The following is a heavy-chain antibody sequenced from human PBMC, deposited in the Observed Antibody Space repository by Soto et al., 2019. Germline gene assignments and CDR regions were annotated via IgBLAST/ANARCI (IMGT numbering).Heavy chain of an antibody. CDR1: GGSISSGGYY. V-gene: IGHV4-31*03. CDR2: IYYSGST. D-gene: IGHD7-27*01. CDR3: ARWGRTRRWFDP. J-gene: IGHJ5*02. Sequence: QVQLQESGPGLVKPSQTLPLTCTVSGGSISSGGYYWSWIRQHPGKGLGWIGYIYYSGSTYYNPSLKMRVTISVDTSKNQFSLKLSSVTAADTAVYYGARWGRTRRWFDPCVQGTLVTVSS.